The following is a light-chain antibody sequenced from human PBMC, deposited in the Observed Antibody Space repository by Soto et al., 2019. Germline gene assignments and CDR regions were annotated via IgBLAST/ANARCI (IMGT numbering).Light chain of an antibody. CDR2: GAS. J-gene: IGKJ1*01. Sequence: EILMTQSPPTLSVSPGERATLSCRASQSDSIHLAWYQQKLGQAPRVLIYGASTRATGIPARFSGSGSGTEFTLTISSLQSEDFAVYYCLQYNNWPLTFGQGTQVEIK. CDR3: LQYNNWPLT. V-gene: IGKV3-15*01. CDR1: QSDSIH.